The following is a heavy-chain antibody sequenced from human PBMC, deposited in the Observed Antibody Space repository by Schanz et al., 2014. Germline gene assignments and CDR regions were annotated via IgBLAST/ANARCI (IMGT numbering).Heavy chain of an antibody. J-gene: IGHJ4*02. D-gene: IGHD1-26*01. CDR2: ISASGGTT. CDR1: GFSLDIFA. V-gene: IGHV3-23*01. Sequence: EVHLLESGGGLVEPGGSLRLSCATSGFSLDIFAVSWVRQAPGKGLEWVSAISASGGTTYYADSVKGRFTISRDNSKNTLYLQMNSLRAEDTAVYYCARDHTTESYYSAGPPIDYWGQGTLLTVSS. CDR3: ARDHTTESYYSAGPPIDY.